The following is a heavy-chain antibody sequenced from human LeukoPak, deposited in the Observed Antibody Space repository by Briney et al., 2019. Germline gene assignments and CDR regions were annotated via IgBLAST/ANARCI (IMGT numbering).Heavy chain of an antibody. J-gene: IGHJ4*02. CDR1: GFTFSDYY. D-gene: IGHD1-26*01. Sequence: PGGSLRLSCAASGFTFSDYYMSWIRQAPGKGLEWVSYISGSTTYANYADSVKGRFTISRDNAKSSLYLQMESLRAEDTAFYYCARISGSYCHDYWGQGTLVTVSS. V-gene: IGHV3-11*03. CDR3: ARISGSYCHDY. CDR2: ISGSTTYA.